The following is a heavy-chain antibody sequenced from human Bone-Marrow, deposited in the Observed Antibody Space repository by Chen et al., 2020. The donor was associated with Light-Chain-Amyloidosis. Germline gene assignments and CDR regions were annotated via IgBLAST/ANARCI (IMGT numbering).Heavy chain of an antibody. Sequence: QLQLQESGPGLVKPSETLSLTCTVSGDSISSSNYYWGWIRQPPGKGLEWIGSIYYSGSTYYDPSLKSRVTLSVDTSKNQFSLKLSSVTAADTAVYYCAGCDFWSGFYPNPWGQGTLVTVSS. D-gene: IGHD3-3*01. CDR3: AGCDFWSGFYPNP. CDR2: IYYSGST. V-gene: IGHV4-39*01. CDR1: GDSISSSNYY. J-gene: IGHJ5*02.